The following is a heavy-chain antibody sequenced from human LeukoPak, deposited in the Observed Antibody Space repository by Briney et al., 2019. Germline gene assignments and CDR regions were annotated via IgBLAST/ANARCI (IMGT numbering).Heavy chain of an antibody. D-gene: IGHD3-10*01. CDR3: ARGLITIVGGDNWFDP. Sequence: SETLSLTCTVSGGSISSYYWSWIRQPPGKGLEWIGYIYHTGNTNYNPSLKSRVTISVDTSKNQFPLKLSSVTAADTAVYYCARGLITIVGGDNWFDPWGQGTLVTVSS. CDR1: GGSISSYY. CDR2: IYHTGNT. V-gene: IGHV4-59*01. J-gene: IGHJ5*02.